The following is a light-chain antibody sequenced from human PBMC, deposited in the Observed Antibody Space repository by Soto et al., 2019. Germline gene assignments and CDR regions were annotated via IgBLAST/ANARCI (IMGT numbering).Light chain of an antibody. CDR2: DAS. Sequence: DIQMTQSPSTLSASVGDRVTITCRASQSISSWLAWYQQKPGNAPKLLIYDASSLESGVPSRFSGSGSGTDFTLTISSLQPDDFATYYCQHYNSYSEAFGQGTKVDIK. J-gene: IGKJ1*01. V-gene: IGKV1-5*01. CDR1: QSISSW. CDR3: QHYNSYSEA.